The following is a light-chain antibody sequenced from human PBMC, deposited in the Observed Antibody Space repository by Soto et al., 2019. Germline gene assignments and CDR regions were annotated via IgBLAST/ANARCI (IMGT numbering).Light chain of an antibody. V-gene: IGLV2-23*03. CDR1: SSDVGSYNL. J-gene: IGLJ1*01. CDR2: EGS. Sequence: QSALTQPASVSGSPGQSITISCTGTSSDVGSYNLVSWYQQHPGKAPKLMIYEGSKRPSGVSNRFSGSKSGNTASLTISGLQAEDEADYYCCSYAGSRTFSYVFVTGTKLTVL. CDR3: CSYAGSRTFSYV.